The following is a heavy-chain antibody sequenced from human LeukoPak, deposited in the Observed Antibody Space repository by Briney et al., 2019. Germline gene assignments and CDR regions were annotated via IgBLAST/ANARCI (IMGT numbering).Heavy chain of an antibody. CDR3: ARTPQSYDFWGGYSADYYYYYMDV. J-gene: IGHJ6*03. CDR2: ISAYNGNT. Sequence: SVKVSCKASGYTFPSYGISWVRQAPGQGLEWMGWISAYNGNTNYPQKLQGRVTMTTDTSTGTAYMELRSPRSDDTAVDYWARTPQSYDFWGGYSADYYYYYMDVWGKGTTVTVSS. V-gene: IGHV1-18*01. D-gene: IGHD3-3*01. CDR1: GYTFPSYG.